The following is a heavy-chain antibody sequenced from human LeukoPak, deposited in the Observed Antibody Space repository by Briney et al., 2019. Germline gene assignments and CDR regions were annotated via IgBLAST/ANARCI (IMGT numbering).Heavy chain of an antibody. CDR3: ANGEAVADYYYYYMDV. CDR1: GGTFSSYA. Sequence: GASVKVSCKASGGTFSSYAISWVRQAPGQGLEWMGGIIPIFGTANYAQKFQGRVTITADESTSTAYMELSSLRSEDTAVYYCANGEAVADYYYYYMDVWGKGTTVTVSS. CDR2: IIPIFGTA. V-gene: IGHV1-69*13. J-gene: IGHJ6*03. D-gene: IGHD6-19*01.